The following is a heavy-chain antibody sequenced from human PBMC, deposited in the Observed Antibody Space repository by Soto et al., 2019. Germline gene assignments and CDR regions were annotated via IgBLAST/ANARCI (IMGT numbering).Heavy chain of an antibody. D-gene: IGHD3-16*01. CDR3: AREGLDYVWGSRLYYYGMDV. CDR2: IYDTGSV. Sequence: SETLSLTCTVSGGSIRGYYWSWVRQPAGKGLEWVGRIYDTGSVNYNPSLQSRVTMSVDTSKNQFSLKLSSVTAADTAVYYCAREGLDYVWGSRLYYYGMDVWGQGTTVTVSS. J-gene: IGHJ6*02. CDR1: GGSIRGYY. V-gene: IGHV4-4*07.